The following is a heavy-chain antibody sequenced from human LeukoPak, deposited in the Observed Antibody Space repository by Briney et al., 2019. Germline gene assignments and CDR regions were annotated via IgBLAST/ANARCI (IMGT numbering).Heavy chain of an antibody. V-gene: IGHV1-2*02. J-gene: IGHJ5*02. D-gene: IGHD2-2*01. CDR2: INPNSGGT. Sequence: ASVKVSCKASGYTFTGYYMHWVRQAPGQGLEWMGWINPNSGGTNYAQKFQGRVTMTRGTSISTAYMKLSRLRSDDTAVYYCARAAWYQLFHSRFDPWGQGTLVTVSS. CDR3: ARAAWYQLFHSRFDP. CDR1: GYTFTGYY.